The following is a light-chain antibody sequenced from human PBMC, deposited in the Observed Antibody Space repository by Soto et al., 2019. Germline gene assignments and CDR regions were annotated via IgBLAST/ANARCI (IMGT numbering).Light chain of an antibody. J-gene: IGLJ1*01. V-gene: IGLV2-11*01. CDR1: SSDVGGYNY. CDR2: DVS. Sequence: QSVLTQPRSVSGSPGLSGTISCTGTSSDVGGYNYVSWYQQHPGKAPKLMIYDVSKRPSGVPDRFPGSKSGNTASLTISGLQAEDEADYCCCSYAGSYTFVFGTGTKVTVL. CDR3: CSYAGSYTFV.